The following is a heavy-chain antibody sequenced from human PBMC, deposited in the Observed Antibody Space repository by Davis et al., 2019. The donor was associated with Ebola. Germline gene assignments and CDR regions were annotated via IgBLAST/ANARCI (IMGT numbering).Heavy chain of an antibody. J-gene: IGHJ6*04. D-gene: IGHD2-15*01. CDR2: MNPNSSNT. Sequence: ASVKVSCKASGYTFTNYGITWVRQAPGQGLEWMGWMNPNSSNTSYAQKFQGRVTMTRDTSTSTVYMELSSLRSEDTAVYYCARDQIVVVAASYYYYGMDVWGKGTTVTVSS. V-gene: IGHV1-8*02. CDR1: GYTFTNYG. CDR3: ARDQIVVVAASYYYYGMDV.